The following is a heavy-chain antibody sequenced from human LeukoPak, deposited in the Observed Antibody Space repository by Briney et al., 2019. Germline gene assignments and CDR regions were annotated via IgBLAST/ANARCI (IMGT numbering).Heavy chain of an antibody. J-gene: IGHJ5*02. V-gene: IGHV1-8*01. CDR2: MNPNSGNT. CDR1: GYTFTSYD. CDR3: ARGIVGADANWFDP. Sequence: ASVKVSCKASGYTFTSYDINWVRQATGQGLEWMGWMNPNSGNTGYAQKFQGGVTMTRNTSISTAYMELSSLRSEDTAVYYCARGIVGADANWFDPWGQGTLVTVSS. D-gene: IGHD1-26*01.